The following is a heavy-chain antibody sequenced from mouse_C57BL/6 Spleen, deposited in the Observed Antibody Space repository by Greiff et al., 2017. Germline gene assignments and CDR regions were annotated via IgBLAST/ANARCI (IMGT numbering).Heavy chain of an antibody. CDR1: GFTFSSYA. CDR2: ISSGGDYI. D-gene: IGHD1-1*01. V-gene: IGHV5-9-1*02. Sequence: DVKLQESGEGLVKPGGSLKLSCAASGFTFSSYAMSWVRQTPEKRLEWVAYISSGGDYIYYADTVKGRFTISRDNARNTLYLQMSSLKSEDTAMYYCTRDPDYYGSRAFDYWGQGTTLTVSS. J-gene: IGHJ2*01. CDR3: TRDPDYYGSRAFDY.